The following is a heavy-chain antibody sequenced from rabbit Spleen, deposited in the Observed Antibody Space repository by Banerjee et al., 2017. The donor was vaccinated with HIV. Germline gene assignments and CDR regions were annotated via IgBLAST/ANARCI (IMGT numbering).Heavy chain of an antibody. CDR1: GIDFSISSY. CDR3: ARGSAAMTMVIIGFYLNL. CDR2: IYGGDNGST. Sequence: QSLEESGGDLVKPGASLTLTCKASGIDFSISSYMCWVRQAPGKGLEWIAGIYGGDNGSTYYANWAKGRFTVSKTSSTTVTLEMTSLTAADTATYFCARGSAAMTMVIIGFYLNLWGPGTLVTVS. D-gene: IGHD2-1*01. J-gene: IGHJ4*01. V-gene: IGHV1S40*01.